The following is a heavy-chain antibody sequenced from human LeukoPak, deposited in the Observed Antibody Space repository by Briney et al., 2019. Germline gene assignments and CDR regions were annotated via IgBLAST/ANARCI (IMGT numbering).Heavy chain of an antibody. D-gene: IGHD6-19*01. CDR3: ARQANSGWYPYH. Sequence: ASVKLSCKTSGYTFTVYYMHWVRHAPGHGLELMGWIHPNSAGTSYVQKFRGRVTMTSDTPITTAYMEPISLPSDDAAVYYCARQANSGWYPYHWGEGTLVTVSS. J-gene: IGHJ5*02. CDR1: GYTFTVYY. CDR2: IHPNSAGT. V-gene: IGHV1-2*02.